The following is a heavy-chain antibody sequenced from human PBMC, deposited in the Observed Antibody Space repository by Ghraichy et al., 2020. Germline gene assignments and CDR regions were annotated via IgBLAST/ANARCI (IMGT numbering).Heavy chain of an antibody. J-gene: IGHJ4*02. CDR2: IWYDGGNK. V-gene: IGHV3-33*01. D-gene: IGHD5-12*01. Sequence: GGSLRLSCAASGFTFSSTGMHWVRQTPGKGLDWVAVIWYDGGNKYYADSVKGRFTISRDNSNNTLYLQMNSLRAEDTAIYYCARTMDNGYDLDFNFWGQGTLVTVSS. CDR3: ARTMDNGYDLDFNF. CDR1: GFTFSSTG.